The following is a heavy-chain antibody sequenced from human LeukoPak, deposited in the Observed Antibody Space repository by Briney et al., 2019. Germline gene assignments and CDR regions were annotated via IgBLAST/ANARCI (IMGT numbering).Heavy chain of an antibody. D-gene: IGHD6-13*01. CDR2: ISYDGSNK. CDR3: AKALAAAVDY. CDR1: GFTFRSYG. Sequence: GGSLRLSCAASGFTFRSYGMHWVRQAPGKGLEWVAVISYDGSNKYYADSVKGRFTISRDNSKNTLYLQMNSLRAEDTAVYYCAKALAAAVDYWGQGTLVTVSS. V-gene: IGHV3-30*18. J-gene: IGHJ4*02.